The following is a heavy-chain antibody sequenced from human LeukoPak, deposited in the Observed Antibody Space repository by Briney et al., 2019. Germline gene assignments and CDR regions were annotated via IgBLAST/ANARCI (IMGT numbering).Heavy chain of an antibody. J-gene: IGHJ4*02. CDR2: ISSGSSTI. CDR1: GFTISSYS. CDR3: ARRMVGAAGGFDY. V-gene: IGHV3-48*01. Sequence: GGSRRLSCAASGFTISSYSMTWVRQAPGKGLEWVSFISSGSSTIYYADSVKGRFTISRDNAKNSLYLQMNSLRAEDTAVYYCARRMVGAAGGFDYWGQGTLVTVSS. D-gene: IGHD2-15*01.